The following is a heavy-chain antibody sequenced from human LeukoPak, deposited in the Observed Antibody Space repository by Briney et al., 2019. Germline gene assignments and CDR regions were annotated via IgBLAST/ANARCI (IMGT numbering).Heavy chain of an antibody. Sequence: GGSLRLSCAASGFTFSTYWMHWVRQAPGKGLVGVSRISSDGGSVSYADSVRGRFTISRDNAKNTMYLQMNGLRAEDTAVYFCARYSSSWHANDYWGQGTLVTVSS. CDR1: GFTFSTYW. D-gene: IGHD6-13*01. V-gene: IGHV3-74*01. CDR2: ISSDGGSV. J-gene: IGHJ4*02. CDR3: ARYSSSWHANDY.